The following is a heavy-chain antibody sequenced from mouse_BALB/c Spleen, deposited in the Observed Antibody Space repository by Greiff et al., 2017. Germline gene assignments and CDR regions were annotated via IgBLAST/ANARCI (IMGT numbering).Heavy chain of an antibody. D-gene: IGHD3-1*01. Sequence: QVQLQQSGAELVRPGVSVKISCKGSVYTFTDYAMHWVKQSHAKSLEWIGVISTYYGDASYNQKFKGKATMTVDKSSSTAYMELARLTSEDSAIYYCARGFFDYWGQGTTLTVSS. V-gene: IGHV1S137*01. CDR3: ARGFFDY. CDR1: VYTFTDYA. J-gene: IGHJ2*01. CDR2: ISTYYGDA.